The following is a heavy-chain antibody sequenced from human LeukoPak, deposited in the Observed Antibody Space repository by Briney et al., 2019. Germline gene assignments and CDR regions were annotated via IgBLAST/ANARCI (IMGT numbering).Heavy chain of an antibody. J-gene: IGHJ4*02. Sequence: GGSLRLSCAASGFTFSSYAMYWVRQAPGKGLEWVSGISTSGGTTSYAESVKGRFTVSRDNPRNTLYMEMNSLRDEDTAVYYCAVMHRYYDGSGYWVQWGQGTLVTVSS. CDR3: AVMHRYYDGSGYWVQ. CDR1: GFTFSSYA. V-gene: IGHV3-23*01. D-gene: IGHD3-22*01. CDR2: ISTSGGTT.